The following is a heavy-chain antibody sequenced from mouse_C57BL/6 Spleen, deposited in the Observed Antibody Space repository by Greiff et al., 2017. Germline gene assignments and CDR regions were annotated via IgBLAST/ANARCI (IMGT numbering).Heavy chain of an antibody. CDR2: ISDGGSYT. D-gene: IGHD2-4*01. CDR1: GFTFSSYA. CDR3: ARGGDYDGAWFAY. J-gene: IGHJ3*01. V-gene: IGHV5-4*01. Sequence: EVQRVESGGGLVKPGGSLKLSCAASGFTFSSYAMSWVRQTPEKRLEWVATISDGGSYTYYPDNVKGRFTISRDNAKNNRYLQMSHLKSEDTAMYYCARGGDYDGAWFAYWGQGTLVTVSA.